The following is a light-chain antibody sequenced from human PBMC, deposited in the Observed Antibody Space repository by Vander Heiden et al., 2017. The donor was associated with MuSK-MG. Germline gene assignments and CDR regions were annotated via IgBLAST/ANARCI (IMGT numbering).Light chain of an antibody. CDR1: QSISSNY. CDR3: QQYGSSPRT. J-gene: IGKJ4*01. V-gene: IGKV3-20*01. CDR2: GAS. Sequence: ENVLSTSPGTLSLSPGERATLSCRASQSISSNYLAWYQQKPGQAPRVLIYGASSRATGIPDRFSGSGSGTDFTLTISRLEPEDFAVYYCQQYGSSPRTFGGGTKVEIK.